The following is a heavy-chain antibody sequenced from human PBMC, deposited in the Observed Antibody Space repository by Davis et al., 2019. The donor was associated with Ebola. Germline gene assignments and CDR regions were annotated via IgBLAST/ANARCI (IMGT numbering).Heavy chain of an antibody. CDR1: GYSISSDYY. V-gene: IGHV4-38-2*02. Sequence: SETLSLTCSVSGYSISSDYYWGWIRQPPGKGLEWIGNIYHSGSTSTNPSLKSRVTMSVDTSKNQFSLRLSSVIAADTAVYYCAIQYSNGWFDPWGQGTLVTVSS. CDR3: AIQYSNGWFDP. D-gene: IGHD4-11*01. J-gene: IGHJ5*02. CDR2: IYHSGST.